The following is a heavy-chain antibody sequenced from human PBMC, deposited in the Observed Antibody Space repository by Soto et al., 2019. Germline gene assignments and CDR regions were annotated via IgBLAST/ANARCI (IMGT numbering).Heavy chain of an antibody. D-gene: IGHD2-21*02. CDR3: ARDGRHIVVVTATPSYYYYYGMDV. CDR2: ISAYNGNT. V-gene: IGHV1-18*01. Sequence: ASVKVSCKASGYTFTSYGISWVRQAPGQGLEWMGWISAYNGNTNYAQKLQGRVTMTTDTSTSTAYMELRSLRSDDTAVYYCARDGRHIVVVTATPSYYYYYGMDVWGQGTTVTVSS. CDR1: GYTFTSYG. J-gene: IGHJ6*02.